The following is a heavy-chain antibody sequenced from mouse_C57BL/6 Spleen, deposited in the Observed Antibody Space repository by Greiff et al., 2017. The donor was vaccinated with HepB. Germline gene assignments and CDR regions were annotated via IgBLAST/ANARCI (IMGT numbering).Heavy chain of an antibody. CDR3: ARHEGLRRRDYFDY. Sequence: VQLKESGGDLVKPGGSLKLSCAASGFTFSSYGMSWVRQTPDKRLEWVATISSGGSYTYYPDSVKGRFTISRDNAKNTLYLQMSSLKSEDTAMYYCARHEGLRRRDYFDYWGQGTTLTVSS. J-gene: IGHJ2*01. D-gene: IGHD2-4*01. CDR1: GFTFSSYG. CDR2: ISSGGSYT. V-gene: IGHV5-6*01.